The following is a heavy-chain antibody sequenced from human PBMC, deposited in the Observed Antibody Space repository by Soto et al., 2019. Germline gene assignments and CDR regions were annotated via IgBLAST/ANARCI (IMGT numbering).Heavy chain of an antibody. CDR1: GFTFPGSS. V-gene: IGHV3-73*01. CDR3: TAELSLGDYYYYYGMDV. D-gene: IGHD1-1*01. CDR2: IRSKANSYAT. Sequence: RESLRLSCAASGFTFPGSSLHWVRQASGKGLEWVGRIRSKANSYATAYAASVKGRFTISRDDSKNTAYLQMNSLKTEDTAVYYCTAELSLGDYYYYYGMDVWGHGT. J-gene: IGHJ6*02.